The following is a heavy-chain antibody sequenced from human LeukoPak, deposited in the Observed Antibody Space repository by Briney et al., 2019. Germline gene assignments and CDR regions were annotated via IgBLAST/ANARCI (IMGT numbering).Heavy chain of an antibody. D-gene: IGHD1-26*01. V-gene: IGHV4-39*01. J-gene: IGHJ3*02. Sequence: SETLSLTCTVSGGSISSSSVYWAWIRQPPGKGLEWIGSISYYGTTYYNPSLKSRVTISVDTPENQFSLKLSSVTAADTAVYNCARQGAGGRAFDIWGQGTMVTVSS. CDR2: ISYYGTT. CDR3: ARQGAGGRAFDI. CDR1: GGSISSSSVY.